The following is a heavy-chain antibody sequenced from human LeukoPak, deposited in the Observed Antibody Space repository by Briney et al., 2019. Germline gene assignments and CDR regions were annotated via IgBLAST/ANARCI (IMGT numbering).Heavy chain of an antibody. CDR3: ARRGSYYGDSMDY. V-gene: IGHV3-64*01. CDR2: ISSNGGST. Sequence: GGSLRLSCAASGFTFSSYAMHWVRQAPGKGLEYVSGISSNGGSTYYANSVKGRFTISRDNSKNTLYLQMGSLRAEDMAVYYCARRGSYYGDSMDYWGQGTLVTVSS. D-gene: IGHD1-26*01. CDR1: GFTFSSYA. J-gene: IGHJ4*02.